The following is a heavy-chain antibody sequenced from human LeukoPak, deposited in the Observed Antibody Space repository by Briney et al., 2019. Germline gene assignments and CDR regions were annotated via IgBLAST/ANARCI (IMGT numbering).Heavy chain of an antibody. V-gene: IGHV5-51*01. CDR1: GYSFTSYW. J-gene: IGHJ4*02. CDR3: ASIGGTSSRWYFDY. D-gene: IGHD2-2*01. Sequence: GESLKIPCKGSGYSFTSYWIGWVRPMPGQGVEWRGIIYPGDSDTRYSPSFQGQVTISADKSISTAYLQWSSLKASDTAMYYCASIGGTSSRWYFDYWGQGTLVTVSS. CDR2: IYPGDSDT.